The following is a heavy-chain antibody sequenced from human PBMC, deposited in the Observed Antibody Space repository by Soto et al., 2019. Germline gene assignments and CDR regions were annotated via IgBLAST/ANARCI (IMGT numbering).Heavy chain of an antibody. D-gene: IGHD6-13*01. CDR3: ARVSAYSSSWYFPKDYYYYGMDV. Sequence: GESLKISCKGSGYSFTSYWISWVRQMPGKGLEWMGRIDPSDSYTNYSPSFQGHVTISADKSISTAYLQWSSLKASDTAMYYCARVSAYSSSWYFPKDYYYYGMDVWGQGTTVTVS. CDR2: IDPSDSYT. J-gene: IGHJ6*02. V-gene: IGHV5-10-1*01. CDR1: GYSFTSYW.